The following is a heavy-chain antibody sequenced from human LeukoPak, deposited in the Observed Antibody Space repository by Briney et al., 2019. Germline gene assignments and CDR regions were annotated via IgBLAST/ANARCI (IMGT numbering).Heavy chain of an antibody. D-gene: IGHD4-17*01. CDR1: GFTFNIYW. CDR2: INQDGSEK. V-gene: IGHV3-7*05. Sequence: SGGSLRLSCAASGFTFNIYWMSWVRQAPGKGLEWVANINQDGSEKYYVDSVKGRFTISRDNAKNSLYLQMNSLRAEDTAVYYCARDKSYGDSEDYWGQGTLVTVSS. J-gene: IGHJ4*02. CDR3: ARDKSYGDSEDY.